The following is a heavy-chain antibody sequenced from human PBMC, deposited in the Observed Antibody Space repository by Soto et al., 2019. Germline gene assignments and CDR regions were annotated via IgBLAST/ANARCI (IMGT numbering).Heavy chain of an antibody. J-gene: IGHJ1*01. V-gene: IGHV3-23*01. CDR2: ISGSGGST. Sequence: GGSLRLSCAASGFTFSSYAMSWVRQAPGKGLEWVSAISGSGGSTYYADSVKGRFTISRDNSKNTLYLQMNSLRAEDTAVYYCASVGSRYSSSGYFQHWGQGTLVTVAS. CDR1: GFTFSSYA. CDR3: ASVGSRYSSSGYFQH. D-gene: IGHD6-6*01.